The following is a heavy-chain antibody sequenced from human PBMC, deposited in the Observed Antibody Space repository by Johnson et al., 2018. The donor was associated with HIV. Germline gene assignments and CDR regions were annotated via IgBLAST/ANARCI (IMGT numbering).Heavy chain of an antibody. J-gene: IGHJ3*01. Sequence: EVQLVESGGGLVQPGGSLRLSCAASGFTVSSNYMSWVRQAPGKGLEWVSVIYSDGTTSFAQSVKGRFSISRDVSKNILYLQMHSLRTEDTAYYYCARDLPGIYDAFDLWGQGTKVTISS. D-gene: IGHD1-26*01. V-gene: IGHV3-66*01. CDR2: IYSDGTT. CDR3: ARDLPGIYDAFDL. CDR1: GFTVSSNY.